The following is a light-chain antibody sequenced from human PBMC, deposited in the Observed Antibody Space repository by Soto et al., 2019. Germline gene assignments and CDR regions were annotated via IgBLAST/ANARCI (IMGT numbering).Light chain of an antibody. CDR1: SSDVGTYNY. J-gene: IGLJ1*01. CDR3: CSDTTSNTFV. V-gene: IGLV2-14*03. CDR2: HVS. Sequence: QSVLTQPASVSGSPGQSITISCSGISSDVGTYNYVSWYQLHPGKAPKLMIYHVSDRPSGVSNRFSGSKSGNTASLTISGLQAEDEADYYCCSDTTSNTFVFGTGTKVTVL.